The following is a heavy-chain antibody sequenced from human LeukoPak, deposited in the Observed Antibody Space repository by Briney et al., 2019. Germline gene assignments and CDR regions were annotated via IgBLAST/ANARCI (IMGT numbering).Heavy chain of an antibody. CDR2: IRYDGSNK. J-gene: IGHJ4*02. CDR3: AKDDGRGYSYGLSY. CDR1: GFTFSSYG. Sequence: GGSLRLSCAASGFTFSSYGMHWVRQAPGKGLEWVAFIRYDGSNKYYADSVKGRFTISRGNAKNSLYLQMNSLRVEDTALYYCAKDDGRGYSYGLSYWGQGTLVTVAS. V-gene: IGHV3-30*02. D-gene: IGHD5-18*01.